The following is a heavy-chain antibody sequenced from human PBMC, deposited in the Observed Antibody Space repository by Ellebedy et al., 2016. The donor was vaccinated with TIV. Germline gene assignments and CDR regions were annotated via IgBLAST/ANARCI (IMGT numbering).Heavy chain of an antibody. V-gene: IGHV3-11*06. D-gene: IGHD3-10*01. CDR3: ARDIEQWPAGKPAGFAYGSDV. J-gene: IGHJ6*02. Sequence: YVKGRFTISRANAKNSLYLQMNSLRAEDTAIYYCARDIEQWPAGKPAGFAYGSDVWGQGTTVTVSS.